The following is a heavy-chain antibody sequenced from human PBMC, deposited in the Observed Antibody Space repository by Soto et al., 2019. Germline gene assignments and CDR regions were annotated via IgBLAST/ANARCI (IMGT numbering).Heavy chain of an antibody. Sequence: GASVKVSCKASGYTFTSYDINWVRQATGQGLEWMGWMNPNSGNTGYAQKFQDRLTITADESTNTAYMELSGLRSDDTAVYYCARDKDRLQLGGNYYYILDVWGQGTTVTVSS. D-gene: IGHD5-12*01. J-gene: IGHJ6*02. CDR2: MNPNSGNT. V-gene: IGHV1-8*01. CDR3: ARDKDRLQLGGNYYYILDV. CDR1: GYTFTSYD.